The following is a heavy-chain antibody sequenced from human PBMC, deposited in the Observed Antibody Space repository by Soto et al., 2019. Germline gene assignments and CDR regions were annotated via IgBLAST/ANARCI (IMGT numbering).Heavy chain of an antibody. Sequence: VKVSCKASGYTFTSYAMHWVRQAPGQRLGWMGWINAGNGNTKYSQKFQGRVTITRDTSASTAYMELSSLRSEDTAVYYCARATTIFGVVMSRDYYGMDVWGQGTTVTVSS. CDR1: GYTFTSYA. J-gene: IGHJ6*02. CDR3: ARATTIFGVVMSRDYYGMDV. V-gene: IGHV1-3*01. D-gene: IGHD3-3*01. CDR2: INAGNGNT.